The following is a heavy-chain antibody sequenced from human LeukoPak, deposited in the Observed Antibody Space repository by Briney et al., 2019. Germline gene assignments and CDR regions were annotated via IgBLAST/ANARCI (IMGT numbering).Heavy chain of an antibody. CDR2: ISYDGSNK. D-gene: IGHD3-22*01. J-gene: IGHJ3*02. CDR1: GFTFSSYA. Sequence: GGSLRLSCAASGFTFSSYAMHWVRQAPGKGLEWVAVISYDGSNKYYADSVKGRFTISRDNSKNTLYLQMNSLRAEDTAVYYCARAYYDSSRDPDAFDIWGQGTMVTVSS. CDR3: ARAYYDSSRDPDAFDI. V-gene: IGHV3-30-3*01.